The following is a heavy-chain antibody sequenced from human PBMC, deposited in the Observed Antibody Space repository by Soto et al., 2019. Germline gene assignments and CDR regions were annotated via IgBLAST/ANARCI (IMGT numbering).Heavy chain of an antibody. CDR3: ARVDCSSTSCYAPRRAFDI. CDR1: GYTFTGYY. CDR2: INPNSGGT. J-gene: IGHJ3*02. D-gene: IGHD2-2*01. Sequence: ASVKVSCKASGYTFTGYYMHWVRQAPGQGLEWMGWINPNSGGTNYAQKFQGRVTMTRDTSISTAYTELSRLRSDDTAVYYCARVDCSSTSCYAPRRAFDIWGQGTMVTVSS. V-gene: IGHV1-2*02.